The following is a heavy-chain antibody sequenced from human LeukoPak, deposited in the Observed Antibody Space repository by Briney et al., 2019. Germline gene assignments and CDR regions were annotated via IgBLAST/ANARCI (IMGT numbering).Heavy chain of an antibody. Sequence: PGGSLRLSCAASGFTFSSYGMHWVRQAPGKGREWVAFIRYDGSNKYYADSVKGRFTISRDNSKNTLYLQMNSLRAEDTAVYYCAKDRMYYYDRSGYQDYWGQGTLVTVSS. D-gene: IGHD3-22*01. J-gene: IGHJ4*02. V-gene: IGHV3-30*02. CDR1: GFTFSSYG. CDR3: AKDRMYYYDRSGYQDY. CDR2: IRYDGSNK.